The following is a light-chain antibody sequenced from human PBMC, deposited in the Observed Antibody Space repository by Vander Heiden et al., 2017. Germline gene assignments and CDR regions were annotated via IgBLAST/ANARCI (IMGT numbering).Light chain of an antibody. CDR2: EAS. V-gene: IGKV1-5*01. J-gene: IGKJ1*01. CDR1: QSISRW. CDR3: QRNSGNSGT. Sequence: DIQVTQSPSTLSASVGDRVSITCRTSQSISRWLAWYQQKPGKVPKLLIYEASTLASGVPSTFSGSGSETEFTLTITNLQPEDFATYYCQRNSGNSGTFGQGTKVEIK.